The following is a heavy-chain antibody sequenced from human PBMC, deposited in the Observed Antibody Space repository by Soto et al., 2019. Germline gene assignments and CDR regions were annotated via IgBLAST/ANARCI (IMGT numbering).Heavy chain of an antibody. CDR3: AREGFAGYCSGGSCYLGAFDI. CDR1: GFTFSSYA. V-gene: IGHV3-23*01. D-gene: IGHD2-15*01. CDR2: ISGSGRST. Sequence: GGSLRLSCAASGFTFSSYAMNWVRQAPGKGLEWVSAISGSGRSTDYADSVEGRFTISRDNSKNTLYLQMSSLRAEDTAVYYCAREGFAGYCSGGSCYLGAFDIWGQGTMVT. J-gene: IGHJ3*02.